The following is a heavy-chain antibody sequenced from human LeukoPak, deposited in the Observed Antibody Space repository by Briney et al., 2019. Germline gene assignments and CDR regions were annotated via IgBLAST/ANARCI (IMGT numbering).Heavy chain of an antibody. CDR1: GFTFSSYG. D-gene: IGHD6-6*01. CDR3: ARDWSSSRRFDY. CDR2: ISYDGSNK. V-gene: IGHV3-30*03. Sequence: GGSLRLSCAASGFTFSSYGMHWVRQAPGKGLEWVAVISYDGSNKYYADSVKGRFTISRDNSKNTLYLQMNSLRAEDTAVYYCARDWSSSRRFDYWGQGTLVTVSS. J-gene: IGHJ4*02.